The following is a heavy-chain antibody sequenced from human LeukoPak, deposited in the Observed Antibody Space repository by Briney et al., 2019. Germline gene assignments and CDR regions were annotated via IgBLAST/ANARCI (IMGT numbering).Heavy chain of an antibody. Sequence: GGSLRLSSAASGFTFSSYWMHWVRQAPGKGLVWVSRINSDGSSTSYADSVKGRFTISRDNAKNTLYLQMNSLRAEDTAVYYCVLYGSGSSFDYWGQGTLVTVSS. J-gene: IGHJ4*02. CDR1: GFTFSSYW. CDR3: VLYGSGSSFDY. D-gene: IGHD3-10*01. V-gene: IGHV3-74*01. CDR2: INSDGSST.